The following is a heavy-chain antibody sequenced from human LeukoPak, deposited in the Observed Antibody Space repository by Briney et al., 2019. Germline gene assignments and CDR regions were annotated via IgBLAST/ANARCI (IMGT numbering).Heavy chain of an antibody. V-gene: IGHV3-30-3*01. J-gene: IGHJ6*02. CDR3: ARDVEMATISFYYYYYAMDV. CDR1: GVTFSSYA. D-gene: IGHD5-24*01. CDR2: ISYDGNNK. Sequence: GRSLRLSCPASGVTFSSYAMHWVRQAPGKGLGWVAVISYDGNNKYYADSVKGRFTISRDNSKNTLYLQMNSLRAEDTAVYYCARDVEMATISFYYYYYAMDVWGQGTTVTVSS.